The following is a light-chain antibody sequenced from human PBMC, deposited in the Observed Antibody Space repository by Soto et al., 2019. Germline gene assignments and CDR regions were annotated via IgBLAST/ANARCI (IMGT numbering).Light chain of an antibody. CDR2: EVT. J-gene: IGLJ3*02. CDR3: SSFTTTNTWV. Sequence: HSALTQPTSVSGSPGQSITISCTGTSSDVGSYDFVSWFQQHPGKAPKLMIYEVTNRPSGVSYRFSGSKSGNTASLTISGLQAEDEADYYCSSFTTTNTWVFGGGTKLTVL. V-gene: IGLV2-14*01. CDR1: SSDVGSYDF.